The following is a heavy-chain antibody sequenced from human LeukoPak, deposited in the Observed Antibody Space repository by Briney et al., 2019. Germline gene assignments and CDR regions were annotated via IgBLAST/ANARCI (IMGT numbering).Heavy chain of an antibody. D-gene: IGHD3-10*01. Sequence: SETLSLTCAVYGGSFSGYYWSWIRQPPGKGLEWIGEINHSGSTNYNPSLKSRVTISVDTSKNQFSLKLSSVTAADTAVYYCARAGVVRGVIITGHNWFDPWGQGTLVTVSS. J-gene: IGHJ5*02. V-gene: IGHV4-34*01. CDR1: GGSFSGYY. CDR3: ARAGVVRGVIITGHNWFDP. CDR2: INHSGST.